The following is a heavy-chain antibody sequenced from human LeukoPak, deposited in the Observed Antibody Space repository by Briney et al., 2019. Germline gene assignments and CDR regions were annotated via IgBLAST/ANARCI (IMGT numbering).Heavy chain of an antibody. Sequence: PGGSLRLSCAAPGFTFSSYSMNWVRQAPGKGLEWVSSISSSSSYIYYADSVKGRFTISRDNAKNSLYLQMNSLRAEDTAVYYCARDVAAAGTSDYWGQGTLVTVSS. CDR1: GFTFSSYS. CDR2: ISSSSSYI. D-gene: IGHD6-13*01. J-gene: IGHJ4*02. CDR3: ARDVAAAGTSDY. V-gene: IGHV3-21*01.